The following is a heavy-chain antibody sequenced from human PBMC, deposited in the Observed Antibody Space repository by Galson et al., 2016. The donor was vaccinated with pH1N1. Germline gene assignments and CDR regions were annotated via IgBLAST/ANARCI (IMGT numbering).Heavy chain of an antibody. D-gene: IGHD3-10*01. CDR1: GFTFTNYW. CDR2: IKQDGSEK. J-gene: IGHJ4*02. CDR3: ARSVGSGSAY. V-gene: IGHV3-7*03. Sequence: SLRLSCAASGFTFTNYWMHWVRQAPGKGLEWVANIKQDGSEKYYVDSVKGRFTISRDNAKNSLYPQMNSLRAEDTAVYYCARSVGSGSAYWGQGTLVTVSS.